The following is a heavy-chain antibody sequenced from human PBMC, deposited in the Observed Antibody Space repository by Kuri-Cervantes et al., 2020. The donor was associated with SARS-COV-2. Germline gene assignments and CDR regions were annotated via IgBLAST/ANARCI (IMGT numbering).Heavy chain of an antibody. CDR2: INWNGGST. J-gene: IGHJ3*02. V-gene: IGHV3-20*04. D-gene: IGHD1-1*01. CDR3: AKDQYDTDAFDI. Sequence: GESLKISCAASGFTFDDYGMSWVRQAPGKGLEWVSGINWNGGSTGYADAVKGRFTISRDNSKNTLYLQMNSLRAEDTAVYYCAKDQYDTDAFDIWGQGTMVTVSS. CDR1: GFTFDDYG.